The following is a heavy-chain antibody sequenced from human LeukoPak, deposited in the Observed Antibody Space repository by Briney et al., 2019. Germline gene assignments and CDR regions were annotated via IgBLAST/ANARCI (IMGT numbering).Heavy chain of an antibody. CDR2: VHSSGST. CDR1: GGSISSFF. J-gene: IGHJ4*02. CDR3: ARLAPGNYDILTGDPKVVFDY. V-gene: IGHV4-59*01. Sequence: RPSETLSLTCTVSGGSISSFFWSWIRQPPGKGLEWIGYVHSSGSTKYNPSLKSRLIISVDMSKNQFSLKLRSVSVADTAVYYCARLAPGNYDILTGDPKVVFDYWGQGALLTVSS. D-gene: IGHD3-9*01.